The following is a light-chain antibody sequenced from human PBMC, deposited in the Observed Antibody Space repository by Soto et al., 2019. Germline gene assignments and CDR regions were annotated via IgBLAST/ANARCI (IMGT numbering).Light chain of an antibody. CDR3: QHYDSSPPYT. V-gene: IGKV3-20*01. J-gene: IGKJ2*01. CDR1: RSFASSY. Sequence: EIVLTQSPVTLSLSPGERATLSCRASRSFASSYLGWYQQKPGQATRLLIYAASTRATGIPVRFSGSRSATDFTLTISRLEPEDSAVYYCQHYDSSPPYTFGQGTKLEIK. CDR2: AAS.